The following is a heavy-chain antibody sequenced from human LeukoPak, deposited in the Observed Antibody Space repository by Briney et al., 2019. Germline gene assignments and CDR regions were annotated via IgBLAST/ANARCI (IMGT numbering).Heavy chain of an antibody. J-gene: IGHJ4*02. D-gene: IGHD3-10*01. CDR1: GGSFSGYY. CDR2: INHSGST. Sequence: SETLSLTCAVYGGSFSGYYWSWIRQPPGKGLEWIGEINHSGSTNYNPSLKSRVTISVDTSKNQFSLKLSSVTAADTAVYYCARALWFGAYFDYWGQGTLVTVSS. CDR3: ARALWFGAYFDY. V-gene: IGHV4-34*01.